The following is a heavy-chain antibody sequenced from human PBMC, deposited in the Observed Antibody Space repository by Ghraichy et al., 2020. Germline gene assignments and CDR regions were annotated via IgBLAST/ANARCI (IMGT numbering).Heavy chain of an antibody. J-gene: IGHJ4*02. CDR3: ARENNWKDVFDY. D-gene: IGHD1-20*01. CDR1: GFTFSIYT. V-gene: IGHV3-21*01. Sequence: GESLNISCAASGFTFSIYTMNWVRQAPGKGLEWVSSMSGSLSYIYYADSVKGRFTISRDNAKNSLYLQMNSLRAEDTAVYYCARENNWKDVFDYWGQGILLTVSS. CDR2: MSGSLSYI.